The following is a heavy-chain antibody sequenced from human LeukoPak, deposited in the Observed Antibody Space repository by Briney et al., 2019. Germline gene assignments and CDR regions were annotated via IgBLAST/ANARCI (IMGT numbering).Heavy chain of an antibody. CDR3: VATFTVFGVISTIE. Sequence: GGSLRLSCATFGFPFKIYTMNWVRQAPGKGLEWVSGINFSSDDSGDNTYYADSVRGRFSISRDNSQNTVFLQMNSLRVEDTAAYYCVATFTVFGVISTIEWGQGTLVTVSS. CDR1: GFPFKIYT. V-gene: IGHV3-23*01. D-gene: IGHD3-3*01. J-gene: IGHJ4*02. CDR2: INFSSDDSGDNT.